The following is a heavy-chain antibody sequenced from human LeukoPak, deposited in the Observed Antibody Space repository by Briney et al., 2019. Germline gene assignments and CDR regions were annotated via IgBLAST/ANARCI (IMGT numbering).Heavy chain of an antibody. D-gene: IGHD2-2*01. CDR2: IIPIIGRA. CDR3: ARGLVLPAAMGSRQNYYMDV. CDR1: GGTFTSYA. Sequence: ASVKVSCTASGGTFTSYAISWVRQAPGQGREGGGGIIPIIGRANYAQKVQGRVTITTDASTTTAYMQLSSLTSEDTAVYYCARGLVLPAAMGSRQNYYMDVWGKGTTVTVSS. J-gene: IGHJ6*03. V-gene: IGHV1-69*05.